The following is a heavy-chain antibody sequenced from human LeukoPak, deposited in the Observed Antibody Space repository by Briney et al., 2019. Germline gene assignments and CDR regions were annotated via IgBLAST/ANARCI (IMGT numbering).Heavy chain of an antibody. V-gene: IGHV4-59*01. CDR3: ASPSSQGHYYYYMDV. CDR1: GDSISSYY. D-gene: IGHD1-26*01. J-gene: IGHJ6*03. Sequence: SETLSLTCTVSGDSISSYYWSWIRQPPGKGLECIGYIYYSGSTNYNPSLKSRVTISVDTSRNQFSLKLTSVTAADTAVYYCASPSSQGHYYYYMDVWGKGTTVTVSS. CDR2: IYYSGST.